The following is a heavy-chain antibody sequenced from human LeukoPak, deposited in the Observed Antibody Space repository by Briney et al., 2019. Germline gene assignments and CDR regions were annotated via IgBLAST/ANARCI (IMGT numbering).Heavy chain of an antibody. Sequence: GASVKVSCKASGYTFTGYYMHWVRQAPGQGLEWMGIINPSGGSTSYAQKFQGRVTMTRDTSTSTVYMELSSLRSEDTAVYYCARDRRGFGELFHYYYYMDVWGKGTTVTISS. CDR1: GYTFTGYY. J-gene: IGHJ6*03. CDR3: ARDRRGFGELFHYYYYMDV. D-gene: IGHD3-10*01. V-gene: IGHV1-46*01. CDR2: INPSGGST.